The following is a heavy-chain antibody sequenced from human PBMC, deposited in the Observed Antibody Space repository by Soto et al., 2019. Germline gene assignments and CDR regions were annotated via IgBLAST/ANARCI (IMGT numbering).Heavy chain of an antibody. V-gene: IGHV1-69*06. J-gene: IGHJ4*02. D-gene: IGHD6-19*01. CDR1: RGTFTTDA. CDR3: ARGGHNSGWSRTLDI. Sequence: QVQLVQSGAEVKKPGSSVSVSCKSSRGTFTTDAISWVRQAPGQGLEWMGVIIPVFGPPTYAQKFQGRVTISADKSTSTVHLELSNLRSEDTAIYYCARGGHNSGWSRTLDIWGQGTLVTVST. CDR2: IIPVFGPP.